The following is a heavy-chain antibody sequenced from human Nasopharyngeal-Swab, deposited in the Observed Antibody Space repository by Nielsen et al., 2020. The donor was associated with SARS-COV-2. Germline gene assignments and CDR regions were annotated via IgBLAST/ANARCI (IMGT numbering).Heavy chain of an antibody. D-gene: IGHD2-2*01. CDR3: ARLKRYCSSTSCSFPDAFDI. Sequence: SETLSLTCAVSGYSISSGYYWGWIRQPPGKGLEWIGSIYHSGSTYYNPSLKSRVTISVDTSKNQFSLKLSSVTAADTAVYYCARLKRYCSSTSCSFPDAFDIWGQGTMVTVSS. CDR2: IYHSGST. V-gene: IGHV4-38-2*01. CDR1: GYSISSGYY. J-gene: IGHJ3*02.